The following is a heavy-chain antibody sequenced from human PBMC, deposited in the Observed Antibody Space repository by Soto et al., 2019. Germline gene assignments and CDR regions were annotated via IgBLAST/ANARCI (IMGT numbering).Heavy chain of an antibody. CDR1: GDSITSANW. Sequence: QVRLEESGPGLAKPSGTLSLTCAVSGDSITSANWWRWVRQSPRKGLEWLGEIYHNGSTNYNPSLTSRVAIPVDKAKNQFSLKLTSVTAADTAVYYCARARGAIFGVVIRNWFDPWGQGTLVTVSS. CDR3: ARARGAIFGVVIRNWFDP. J-gene: IGHJ5*02. CDR2: IYHNGST. V-gene: IGHV4-4*02. D-gene: IGHD3-3*01.